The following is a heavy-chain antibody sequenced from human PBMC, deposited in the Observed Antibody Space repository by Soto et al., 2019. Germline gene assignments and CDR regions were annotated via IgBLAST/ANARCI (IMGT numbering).Heavy chain of an antibody. V-gene: IGHV1-8*01. D-gene: IGHD1-26*01. CDR1: GYPFPSYD. CDR3: ARGGSLNAFDI. J-gene: IGHJ3*02. CDR2: MNPNSGNT. Sequence: AAVNVCCKACGYPFPSYDINLVGQATGQGLEWMGWMNPNSGNTGYAQKFQGRVTMTRNTSIRTAYMELSSLRSEDTAVYYCARGGSLNAFDIWGQGTMVTVSS.